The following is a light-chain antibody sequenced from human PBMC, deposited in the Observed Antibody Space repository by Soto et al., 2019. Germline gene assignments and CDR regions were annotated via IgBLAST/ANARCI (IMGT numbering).Light chain of an antibody. CDR1: QSVSSN. V-gene: IGKV3-15*01. CDR2: DAS. CDR3: QQYHNWPIT. Sequence: EIVITQSPATLSVSPGERATLSCRASQSVSSNLAWHQQKPGQGPRILMYDASTRATGIPARFSGSGSGTEFTLTISSLQSEDFAVYYCQQYHNWPITFGQGTRLEMK. J-gene: IGKJ5*01.